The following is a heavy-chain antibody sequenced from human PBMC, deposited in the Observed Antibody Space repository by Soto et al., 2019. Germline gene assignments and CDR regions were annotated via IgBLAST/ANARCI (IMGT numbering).Heavy chain of an antibody. CDR3: ASADPPSLN. Sequence: QVQLVQSGAEVKKPGASVKVSCKASGYTFTSYGISWVRQAPGQGLEWMGWISAYNGNTNYAQKRQGRVTMTTDTPTSTAYMELRSPRSGDTAVYHRASADPPSLNWGQGPLVTVSS. J-gene: IGHJ4*02. D-gene: IGHD2-2*01. V-gene: IGHV1-18*01. CDR2: ISAYNGNT. CDR1: GYTFTSYG.